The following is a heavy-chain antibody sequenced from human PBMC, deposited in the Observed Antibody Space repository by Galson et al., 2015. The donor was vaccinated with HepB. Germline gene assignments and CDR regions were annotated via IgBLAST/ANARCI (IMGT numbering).Heavy chain of an antibody. D-gene: IGHD1-26*01. CDR3: AKRGDSGSYRKYFDY. Sequence: SLRLSCAASGFTFSSYAMSWVRQAPGKGLEWVSAISGSGGSTYYADSVKGRFTISRDNSKNTLYLQMNSLRAEDTAVYYCAKRGDSGSYRKYFDYWGQGTLVTVSS. V-gene: IGHV3-23*01. CDR2: ISGSGGST. J-gene: IGHJ4*02. CDR1: GFTFSSYA.